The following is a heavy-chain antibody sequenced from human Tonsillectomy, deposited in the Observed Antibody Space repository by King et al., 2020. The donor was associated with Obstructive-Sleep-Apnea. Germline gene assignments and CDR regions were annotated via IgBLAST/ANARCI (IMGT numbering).Heavy chain of an antibody. CDR2: FYYSGNT. Sequence: QLQESGPGLVKPSETLSLSCTVSGGSISSTSYHWAWIRQPPGQGLEWIGNFYYSGNTDYNPSLKSRVTISVDTSKNQFSLKLTSVTAADTAVYYCASERAIYGMDVWGQGTTVTVSS. CDR3: ASERAIYGMDV. CDR1: GGSISSTSYH. J-gene: IGHJ6*02. V-gene: IGHV4-39*07.